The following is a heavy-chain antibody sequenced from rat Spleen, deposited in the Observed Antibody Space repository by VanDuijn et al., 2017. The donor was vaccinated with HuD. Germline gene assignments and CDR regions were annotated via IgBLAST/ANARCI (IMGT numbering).Heavy chain of an antibody. CDR3: ARGAIAAISDWYFDF. Sequence: EVHLVESGGGLVPPGRSLKLSCAVSGFTFSDYAMAWVRQAPTKGLEWVATISTGGGNTYYRDSVKGRFTISRDNAKSTLDLQMDSLRSEDTATYYCARGAIAAISDWYFDFWGPGTMVTVSS. D-gene: IGHD1-2*01. CDR2: ISTGGGNT. V-gene: IGHV5-29*01. J-gene: IGHJ1*01. CDR1: GFTFSDYA.